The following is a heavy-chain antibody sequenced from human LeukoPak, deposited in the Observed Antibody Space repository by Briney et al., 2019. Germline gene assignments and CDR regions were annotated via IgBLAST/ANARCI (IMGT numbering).Heavy chain of an antibody. CDR2: TYYRSKWYS. V-gene: IGHV6-1*01. CDR1: GDSVSSNSAA. CDR3: ARGSGITMVRGIPVDRNWFDP. Sequence: SQTLSLTCAISGDSVSSNSAAWNWIRQSPSRGLEWLGRTYYRSKWYSDYALSVKSRIIINPDTSKNQSSLQLNPVTPEDTAVYYCARGSGITMVRGIPVDRNWFDPWGQGTLVTVSS. J-gene: IGHJ5*02. D-gene: IGHD3-10*01.